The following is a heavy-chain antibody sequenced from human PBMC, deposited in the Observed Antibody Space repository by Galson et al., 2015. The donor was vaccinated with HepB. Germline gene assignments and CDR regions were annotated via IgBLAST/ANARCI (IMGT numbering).Heavy chain of an antibody. Sequence: SLRLSCAASGFTFSSYGMHWVRQAPGKGLEWVAVIWYDGSNKYYADSVKGRFTISRDNSKNTLYLQMNSLRAGDTAVYYCARWVIAVADMDVWGKGTTVTVSS. CDR3: ARWVIAVADMDV. CDR1: GFTFSSYG. D-gene: IGHD6-19*01. CDR2: IWYDGSNK. J-gene: IGHJ6*03. V-gene: IGHV3-33*01.